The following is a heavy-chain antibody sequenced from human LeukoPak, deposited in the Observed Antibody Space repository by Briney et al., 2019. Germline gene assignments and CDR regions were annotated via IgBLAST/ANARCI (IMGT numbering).Heavy chain of an antibody. V-gene: IGHV3-33*01. J-gene: IGHJ4*02. CDR2: IWYDGSNK. CDR3: ARASLRSSGSHNFDY. D-gene: IGHD3-22*01. CDR1: GFIFSSYG. Sequence: GRSLRLSCAASGFIFSSYGMHWVRQAPGKGLEWVAVIWYDGSNKYYTDSVKGRFTISRDNSKNTLYLQMNSLRAEDTAMYYCARASLRSSGSHNFDYWGQGALVTVSS.